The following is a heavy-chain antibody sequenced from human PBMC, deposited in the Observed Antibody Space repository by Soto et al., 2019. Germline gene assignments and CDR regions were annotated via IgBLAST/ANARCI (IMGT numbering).Heavy chain of an antibody. V-gene: IGHV3-21*01. CDR1: GFTFSSYS. D-gene: IGHD3-10*01. CDR2: ISSSSSYI. J-gene: IGHJ6*02. CDR3: ARSWGTMVRGYFHPTYYYYGMDV. Sequence: GGSLRLSCAASGFTFSSYSMNWVRQAPGKGLEWVSSISSSSSYIYYADSVKGRFTISRDNAKNSLYLQMNSLRAEDTAVYYCARSWGTMVRGYFHPTYYYYGMDVWGQGTTVTVSS.